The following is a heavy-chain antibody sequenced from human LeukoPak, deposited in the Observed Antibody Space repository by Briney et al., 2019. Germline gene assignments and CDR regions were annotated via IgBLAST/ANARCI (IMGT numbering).Heavy chain of an antibody. Sequence: ASVKVSCKASGYTFTSYGISWVRQAPGQGLEWMGWISAYNGNTNYAQKLQGRVTITADKSTSTAYMELSSLRSEDTAVYYCARLRPELYDSSGYRPGRYYYYMDVWGKGTTVTVSS. D-gene: IGHD3-22*01. CDR2: ISAYNGNT. CDR3: ARLRPELYDSSGYRPGRYYYYMDV. V-gene: IGHV1-18*01. J-gene: IGHJ6*03. CDR1: GYTFTSYG.